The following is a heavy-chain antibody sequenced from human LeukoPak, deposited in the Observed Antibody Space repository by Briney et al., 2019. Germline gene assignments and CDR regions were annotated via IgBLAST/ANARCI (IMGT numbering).Heavy chain of an antibody. V-gene: IGHV3-53*01. CDR3: TRDLNSGGSC. CDR1: GFTVSSSY. CDR2: IHSGGNK. Sequence: GGSLRLSCAASGFTVSSSYMSWVRQAPGKGLEWVSVIHSGGNKYYADSVKGRFTISRDNSKNTLYLQMNSLRAEDTAVYYCTRDLNSGGSCWGQGTLVTVSS. J-gene: IGHJ4*02. D-gene: IGHD2-15*01.